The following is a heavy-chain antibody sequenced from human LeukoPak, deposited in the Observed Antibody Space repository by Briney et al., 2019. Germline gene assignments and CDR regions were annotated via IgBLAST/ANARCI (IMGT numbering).Heavy chain of an antibody. CDR3: ARDLSTVGLFDY. V-gene: IGHV3-30*03. D-gene: IGHD4-23*01. Sequence: PGRSLRLSCAASGFTFSSYGMHWVRQAPGKGLEWVAVISYDGSNKYYADSVKGRFTISRDNSKNTLYLQMNSLRAEDTAVYYCARDLSTVGLFDYWGQGTLVTVSS. CDR2: ISYDGSNK. CDR1: GFTFSSYG. J-gene: IGHJ4*02.